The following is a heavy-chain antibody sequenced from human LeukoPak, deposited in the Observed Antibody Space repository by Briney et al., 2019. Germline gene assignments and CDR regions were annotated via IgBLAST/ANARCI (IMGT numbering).Heavy chain of an antibody. D-gene: IGHD2-21*02. CDR3: AKARLVVVTAIFDY. CDR1: GFTFSSYA. V-gene: IGHV3-23*01. J-gene: IGHJ4*02. Sequence: PGGSLRLSCAASGFTFSSYAMSWVRQAAGKGLEWVSAISGSGGSTYYADSVKGRFTISRDNSKNTLYLQMNSLRAEDTAVYYCAKARLVVVTAIFDYWGQGTLVTVSS. CDR2: ISGSGGST.